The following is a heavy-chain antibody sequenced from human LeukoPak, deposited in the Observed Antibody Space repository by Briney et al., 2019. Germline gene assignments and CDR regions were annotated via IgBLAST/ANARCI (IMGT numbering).Heavy chain of an antibody. CDR2: LSYNGKT. D-gene: IGHD2/OR15-2a*01. Sequence: SETLSLTCAVSGASFSSSHWNWIRQFPGRGLEWIGCLSYNGKTDYNPSLISRVTISLDTSKNQVSLKLTSVTAADTAVYYCSEGYFEPFDHWGQGPLVTVSS. V-gene: IGHV4-59*01. CDR1: GASFSSSH. J-gene: IGHJ4*02. CDR3: SEGYFEPFDH.